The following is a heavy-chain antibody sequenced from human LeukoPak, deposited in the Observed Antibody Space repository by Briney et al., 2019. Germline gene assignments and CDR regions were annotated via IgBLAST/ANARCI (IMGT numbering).Heavy chain of an antibody. J-gene: IGHJ4*01. CDR3: ARSMVTTDRNFDH. CDR1: GGSITSSPYH. CDR2: VSHSGAT. D-gene: IGHD2-21*02. Sequence: SETLSLTCTVSGGSITSSPYHWACIRQPPGRGPEWIGTVSHSGATQYNPSLTSRVTISLDTSKNQFSLSLNSVTAADTAVFYCARSMVTTDRNFDHWGQGTLVTVSS. V-gene: IGHV4-39*07.